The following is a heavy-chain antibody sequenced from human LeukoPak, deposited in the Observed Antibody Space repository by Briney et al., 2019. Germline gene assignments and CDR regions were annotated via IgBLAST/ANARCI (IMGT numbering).Heavy chain of an antibody. V-gene: IGHV4-34*01. CDR1: GGSFSGYY. J-gene: IGHJ5*02. D-gene: IGHD3-3*01. CDR3: ARRATIFGVVTMAFDP. CDR2: INHSGST. Sequence: SETLSLTCAAYGGSFSGYYWSWIRQPPGKGLEWIGEINHSGSTNYNPSLKSRVTISVDTSKNQFSLKLSSVTAADTAVYYCARRATIFGVVTMAFDPWGQGTLVTVSS.